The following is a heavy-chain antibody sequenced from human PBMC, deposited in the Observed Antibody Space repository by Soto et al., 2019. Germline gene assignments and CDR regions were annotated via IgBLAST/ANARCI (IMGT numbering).Heavy chain of an antibody. V-gene: IGHV3-49*04. CDR2: IRSKAYGGTT. J-gene: IGHJ4*02. Sequence: PGESLRLSCTASGFTFGDYAMSWVRQAPGKGLEWVGFIRSKAYGGTTEYAASVKGRFTISRDDSKSIAYLQMNSLKTEDTAVYYCSRNVIAVVWGQGTLVTVSS. CDR3: SRNVIAVV. D-gene: IGHD6-19*01. CDR1: GFTFGDYA.